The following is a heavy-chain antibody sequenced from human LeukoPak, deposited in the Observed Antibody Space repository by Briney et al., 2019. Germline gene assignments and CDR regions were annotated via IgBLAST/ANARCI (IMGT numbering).Heavy chain of an antibody. Sequence: GASVKVSCKASGYTFTSYDINWVRQATGRGLEWMGWMNPNSGNTGYAQKFQGRVTITRNTSISTAYMELSSLRSEDTAVYYCARGPRGSSWEWLPMDYFDYWGQGTLVTVSS. CDR2: MNPNSGNT. V-gene: IGHV1-8*03. CDR3: ARGPRGSSWEWLPMDYFDY. D-gene: IGHD3-3*01. CDR1: GYTFTSYD. J-gene: IGHJ4*02.